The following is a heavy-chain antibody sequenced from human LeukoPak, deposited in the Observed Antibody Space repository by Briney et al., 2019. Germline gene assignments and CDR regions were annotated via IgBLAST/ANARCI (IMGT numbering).Heavy chain of an antibody. Sequence: GGSLRLSCAASGFTFSSYGMHWVRQAPGKGLEWVAVISYDGSNKYYADSVKGRFTISRDNSKNILYLQMNSLRAEDTAVYYCAKDWMSTIINYFDYWGQGTLVTVSS. D-gene: IGHD5-12*01. V-gene: IGHV3-30*18. J-gene: IGHJ4*02. CDR2: ISYDGSNK. CDR3: AKDWMSTIINYFDY. CDR1: GFTFSSYG.